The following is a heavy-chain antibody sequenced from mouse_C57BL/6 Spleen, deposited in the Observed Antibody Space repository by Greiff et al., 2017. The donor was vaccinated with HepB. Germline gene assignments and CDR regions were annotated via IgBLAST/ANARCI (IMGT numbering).Heavy chain of an antibody. CDR1: GYTFTSYG. CDR2: IYPRSGNT. V-gene: IGHV1-81*01. D-gene: IGHD2-4*01. J-gene: IGHJ3*01. Sequence: QVQLQQSGAELARPGASVKLSCKASGYTFTSYGISWVKQRTGQGLEWIGEIYPRSGNTYYNEKFKGKATLTADKSSSTAYMELRSLTSEDSAVYFCATYYDYLGEFAYWGQGTLVTVSA. CDR3: ATYYDYLGEFAY.